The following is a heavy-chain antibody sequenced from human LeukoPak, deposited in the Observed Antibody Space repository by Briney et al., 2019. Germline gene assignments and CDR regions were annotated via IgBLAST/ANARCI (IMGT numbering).Heavy chain of an antibody. Sequence: SETLSLTCSVSIVSISSSKWWSWVRQSSVKGLEWIGEIYLYGTTNYNPSFTSRVTMSVDTSRNQFSLKLTSVTAADTAVYYCARGGFEYTAMVKVDYWGQGALVTVSS. CDR1: IVSISSSKW. CDR3: ARGGFEYTAMVKVDY. J-gene: IGHJ4*02. D-gene: IGHD5-18*01. CDR2: IYLYGTT. V-gene: IGHV4-4*02.